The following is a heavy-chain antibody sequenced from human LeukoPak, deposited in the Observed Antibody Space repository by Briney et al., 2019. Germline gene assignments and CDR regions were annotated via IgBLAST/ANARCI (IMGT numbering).Heavy chain of an antibody. CDR1: GGSISSGNYY. D-gene: IGHD5-18*01. J-gene: IGHJ4*02. CDR3: ARRGYSYDYFDY. Sequence: SETLSLTCTVSGGSISSGNYYWGWIRQPPGKGLEWIGNIYYSGSTYYNPSLKSRVTISVDTSKNQFSLKLSSVTAADTAVYYCARRGYSYDYFDYWGQGTLVTVST. V-gene: IGHV4-39*01. CDR2: IYYSGST.